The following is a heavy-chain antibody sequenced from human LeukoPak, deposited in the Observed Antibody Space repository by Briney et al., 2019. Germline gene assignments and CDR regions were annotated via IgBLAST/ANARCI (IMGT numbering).Heavy chain of an antibody. CDR2: IIPIFDTA. Sequence: SVKVSCKVSGYTLTELSIHWVRQAPGQGLEWMGGIIPIFDTANYAQKFQGRVTITTDESTSTAYMELSSLRSEDTAVYYCAGGSPYYYDSSGYSPFDPWGQGTLVTVSS. CDR1: GYTLTELS. D-gene: IGHD3-22*01. V-gene: IGHV1-69*05. CDR3: AGGSPYYYDSSGYSPFDP. J-gene: IGHJ5*02.